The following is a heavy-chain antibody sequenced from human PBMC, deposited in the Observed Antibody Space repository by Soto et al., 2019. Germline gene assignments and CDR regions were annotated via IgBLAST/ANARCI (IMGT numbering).Heavy chain of an antibody. CDR1: GLPHSNFA. CDR3: AKDAVYNDGLWLMDH. CDR2: IYGSGRGI. V-gene: IGHV3-23*05. D-gene: IGHD2-21*01. J-gene: IGHJ4*02. Sequence: PGGSLRLSCPASGLPHSNFAMMWVRQAPGKGLECVSGIYGSGRGIEYADSVKGRFTISRDNSKNTVYLEMTDLRADDTAIYYCAKDAVYNDGLWLMDHWGQGTQVTVSS.